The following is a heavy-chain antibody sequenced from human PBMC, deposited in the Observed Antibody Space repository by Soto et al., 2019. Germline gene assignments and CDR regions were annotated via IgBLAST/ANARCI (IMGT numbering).Heavy chain of an antibody. V-gene: IGHV3-53*04. CDR3: ARDGIAAAGNDAFDI. Sequence: EVPLVESGGGLVQPGGSLRLSCAASGFTVSSNYMSWVRQAPGKGLEWVSVIYSGGSTYYADSVKGRFTISRHNSKNTLYLQMNSLRAEDTAVYYCARDGIAAAGNDAFDIWGQGTMVTVSS. CDR1: GFTVSSNY. CDR2: IYSGGST. D-gene: IGHD6-13*01. J-gene: IGHJ3*02.